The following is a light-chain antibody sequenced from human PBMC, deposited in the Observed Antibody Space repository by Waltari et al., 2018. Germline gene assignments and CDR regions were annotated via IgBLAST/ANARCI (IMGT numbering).Light chain of an antibody. CDR3: QQYDNWPRT. Sequence: EIVMTQSPATLSVSPGERATLSCRASQSVSSNLARYQQRPGQAPRLLIYGASTRATGIPARFSGNRSGTEFTLTISSLQSEDFAVYYCQQYDNWPRTFGQGTKVDI. CDR2: GAS. J-gene: IGKJ1*01. V-gene: IGKV3-15*01. CDR1: QSVSSN.